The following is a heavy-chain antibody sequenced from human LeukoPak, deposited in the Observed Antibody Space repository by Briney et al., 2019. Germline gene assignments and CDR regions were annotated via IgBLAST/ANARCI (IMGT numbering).Heavy chain of an antibody. V-gene: IGHV3-23*01. CDR2: ISGSGGST. CDR1: GFTFSSYA. D-gene: IGHD2-21*01. J-gene: IGHJ4*02. Sequence: GGSLRLSCAASGFTFSSYAMSWVRQAPGKGLEWVSAISGSGGSTYYADSVKGRFTISRDNSKNTLYLQMNSLRAEDTAVYYCARWVVNAQGRYFDYWGQGTLVTVSS. CDR3: ARWVVNAQGRYFDY.